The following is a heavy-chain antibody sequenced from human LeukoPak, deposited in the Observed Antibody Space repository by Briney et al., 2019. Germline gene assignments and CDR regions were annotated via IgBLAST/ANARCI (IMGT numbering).Heavy chain of an antibody. CDR1: GGSFSGYY. J-gene: IGHJ4*02. CDR2: INHSGST. V-gene: IGHV4-34*01. CDR3: ARGGRTKIIDY. Sequence: SETLSLTCAVYGGSFSGYYWSWIRQPPGKGLEWIGEINHSGSTNYNSSLKSRVTISVDTSKNQFSLKLSSVTAADTAVYYCARGGRTKIIDYWGQGTLVTVSS.